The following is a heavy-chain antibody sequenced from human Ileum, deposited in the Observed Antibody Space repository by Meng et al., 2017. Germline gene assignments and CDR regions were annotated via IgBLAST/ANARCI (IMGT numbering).Heavy chain of an antibody. D-gene: IGHD2-2*01. CDR3: DSATDTRDRRFYY. J-gene: IGHJ1*01. CDR2: INGSGSS. V-gene: IGHV4-34*04. Sequence: GEGQVKRTATPTLTFSVSVAGSIDSGWGWSRSPQGKGMGWVGEINGSGSSNNNQTLSRRAPVTVEAAKNKTSLKLRTVTVTAAAVYMCDSATDTRDRRFYYWGRGTLVTVSS. CDR1: VAGSIDSG.